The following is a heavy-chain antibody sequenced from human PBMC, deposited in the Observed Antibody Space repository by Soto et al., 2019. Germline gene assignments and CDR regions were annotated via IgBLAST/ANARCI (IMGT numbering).Heavy chain of an antibody. D-gene: IGHD2-21*02. CDR3: ARRQTYCGGNCYSGFDY. Sequence: QITLKESGPTLVKPTQTLTLTCTFSGFSLSTSGVVVGWIRQPPGKALEWLALIYWDDDKRYSPSLKSRLTITKDTSKNQVVLTMTNMDPVDTATYYCARRQTYCGGNCYSGFDYWGQGTLVTVSS. CDR2: IYWDDDK. CDR1: GFSLSTSGVV. J-gene: IGHJ4*02. V-gene: IGHV2-5*02.